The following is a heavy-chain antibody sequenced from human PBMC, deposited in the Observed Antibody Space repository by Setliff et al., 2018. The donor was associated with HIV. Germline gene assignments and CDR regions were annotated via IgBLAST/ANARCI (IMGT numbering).Heavy chain of an antibody. D-gene: IGHD2-2*01. CDR1: GGSLTNYY. Sequence: PSETLSLTCALYGGSLTNYYWTWIRKSPGKGLEWIGEIVDSGATNYNPSPKSRVTISVDTSKKQFSLKLTSVTAADTAVYFCARRVVHTSPSDPSGLYFDFWGQGTLVTVSS. V-gene: IGHV4-34*12. CDR2: IVDSGAT. CDR3: ARRVVHTSPSDPSGLYFDF. J-gene: IGHJ4*02.